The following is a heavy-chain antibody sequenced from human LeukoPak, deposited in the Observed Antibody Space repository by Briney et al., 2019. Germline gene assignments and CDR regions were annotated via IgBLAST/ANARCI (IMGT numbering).Heavy chain of an antibody. Sequence: GGSLRLSCAASGFTFSSYAMHWVRQAPGKGLEWVAVISYDGSNKYYADSVKGRFTISRDNSKNTLYLQMNSLRAEDTAVYYCARAIVGATVDLDYWGQGTLVTASS. V-gene: IGHV3-30-3*01. CDR2: ISYDGSNK. CDR3: ARAIVGATVDLDY. J-gene: IGHJ4*02. D-gene: IGHD1-26*01. CDR1: GFTFSSYA.